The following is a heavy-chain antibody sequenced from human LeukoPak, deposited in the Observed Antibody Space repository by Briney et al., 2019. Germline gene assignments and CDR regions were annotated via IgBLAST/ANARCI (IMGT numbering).Heavy chain of an antibody. Sequence: SETLSLTCTVSGGSISSGSYYWGWIRQPPGKGLEWIGSIYYSGSTYYNPSLKSRVTISVDTSKNQFSLKLSSVTAADTAVYYCAREGNSSGWLRRAYYFDYWGQGTLVTVSS. CDR3: AREGNSSGWLRRAYYFDY. CDR2: IYYSGST. J-gene: IGHJ4*02. D-gene: IGHD6-19*01. CDR1: GGSISSGSYY. V-gene: IGHV4-39*07.